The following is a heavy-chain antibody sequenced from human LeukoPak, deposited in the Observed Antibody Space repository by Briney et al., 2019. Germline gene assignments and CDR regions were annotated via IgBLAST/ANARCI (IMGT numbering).Heavy chain of an antibody. Sequence: PGGSLRLSCAASGFTFSSYWMHWVRQAPGKGLVWVSRINSDGSSTSYADSVKGRFTISRDNAKNTLYLQMNSLRAEDTAVYYCARDSRYYYDSSGFAYYFDYWGQGTLVTVPS. V-gene: IGHV3-74*01. J-gene: IGHJ4*02. CDR2: INSDGSST. CDR3: ARDSRYYYDSSGFAYYFDY. D-gene: IGHD3-22*01. CDR1: GFTFSSYW.